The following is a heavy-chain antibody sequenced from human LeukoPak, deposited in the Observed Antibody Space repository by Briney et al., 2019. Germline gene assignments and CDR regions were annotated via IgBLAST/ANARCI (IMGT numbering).Heavy chain of an antibody. CDR2: IYTSGST. J-gene: IGHJ6*02. V-gene: IGHV4-4*07. D-gene: IGHD1-26*01. CDR1: GGSISSYY. CDR3: ARVSGSTYYYYYGMDV. Sequence: SETLSLTCTVSGGSISSYYWSWIRQPAGKGLEWIGRIYTSGSTNYNPSLKSRVTKSVDTSKNQFSLKLSSVTAADTAVYYCARVSGSTYYYYYGMDVWGQGTTVTVSS.